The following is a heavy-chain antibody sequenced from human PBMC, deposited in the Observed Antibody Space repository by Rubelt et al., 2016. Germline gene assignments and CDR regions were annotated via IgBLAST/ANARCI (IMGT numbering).Heavy chain of an antibody. CDR3: ARQVGSSWYWAFDI. Sequence: QVQLQESGPGLVKPSETLSLTCNVSGGAISSYYWSWIRQPPGKGLEWIGYIYYSGSTDYNPSLKSRVTISVDTSKNQFSLSRRSSTAADRAVYYCARQVGSSWYWAFDIWGQGTMVTVSS. CDR1: GGAISSYY. V-gene: IGHV4-59*08. CDR2: IYYSGST. D-gene: IGHD6-13*01. J-gene: IGHJ3*02.